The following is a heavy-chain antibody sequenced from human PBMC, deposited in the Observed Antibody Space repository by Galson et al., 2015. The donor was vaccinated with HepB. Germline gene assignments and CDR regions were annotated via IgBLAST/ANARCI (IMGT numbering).Heavy chain of an antibody. Sequence: SLRLSCAASGFTFSTYSMNWVRQAPGKGLEWVSYISSGSTTIYYADSVKGRFTISRDNAEDSLYLQMNSLRAEDTAVYYCARDSWRESMDEAWGQGTLVTVSS. CDR1: GFTFSTYS. J-gene: IGHJ5*02. CDR2: ISSGSTTI. D-gene: IGHD2/OR15-2a*01. CDR3: ARDSWRESMDEA. V-gene: IGHV3-48*01.